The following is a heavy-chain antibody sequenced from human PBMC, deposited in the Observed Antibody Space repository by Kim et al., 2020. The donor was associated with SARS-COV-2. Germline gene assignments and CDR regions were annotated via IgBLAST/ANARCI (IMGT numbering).Heavy chain of an antibody. Sequence: GESLKISCAASGFIFSSYGMHWVRQAPGKGLEWVAVISYDGRNTYDADSVRGRFTISRDNSKNTLYLQMNSLRAEDTAVYYCAKGALYQLLFRQYGMDVWGQGTTVTVSS. D-gene: IGHD2-2*01. V-gene: IGHV3-30*18. CDR1: GFIFSSYG. CDR2: ISYDGRNT. J-gene: IGHJ6*02. CDR3: AKGALYQLLFRQYGMDV.